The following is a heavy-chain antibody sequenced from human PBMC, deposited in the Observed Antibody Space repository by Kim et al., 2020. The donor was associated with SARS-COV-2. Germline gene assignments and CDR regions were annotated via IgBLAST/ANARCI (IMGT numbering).Heavy chain of an antibody. J-gene: IGHJ4*02. CDR2: VT. Sequence: VTIYAQKFRGRVTMTRDTSLTTVYMELSRLTSDDTVVYYCARGTNYYFDLWGQGTLVTVSS. V-gene: IGHV1-2*05. CDR3: ARGTNYYFDL.